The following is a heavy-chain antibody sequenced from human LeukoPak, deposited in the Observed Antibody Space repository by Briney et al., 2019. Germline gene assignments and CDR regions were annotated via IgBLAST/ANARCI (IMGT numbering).Heavy chain of an antibody. Sequence: SETLSLTCTVSGGSISSYYRSWIRQPPGKGLEWIGYIYYSGSTNYNPSLKSRATISVDTSKNQFSLKLSSVTAADTAVYYCARAAPWFGEFDAFDIWGQGTMVTVSS. J-gene: IGHJ3*02. CDR1: GGSISSYY. V-gene: IGHV4-59*01. CDR3: ARAAPWFGEFDAFDI. D-gene: IGHD3-10*01. CDR2: IYYSGST.